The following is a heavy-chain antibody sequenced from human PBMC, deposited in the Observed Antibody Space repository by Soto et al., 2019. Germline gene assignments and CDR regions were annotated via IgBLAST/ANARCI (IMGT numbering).Heavy chain of an antibody. D-gene: IGHD3-16*01. CDR2: IYYSGST. Sequence: SETLSLTCTVSGGSISSGDYYWSWIRQPPGKGLEWIGYIYYSGSTYYNPSLKSRVTISVDTSKNQFSLKLSSVTAADTAVYYCARDYRVGEGYYGMDVWGQGTTVTVSS. V-gene: IGHV4-30-4*01. CDR1: GGSISSGDYY. J-gene: IGHJ6*02. CDR3: ARDYRVGEGYYGMDV.